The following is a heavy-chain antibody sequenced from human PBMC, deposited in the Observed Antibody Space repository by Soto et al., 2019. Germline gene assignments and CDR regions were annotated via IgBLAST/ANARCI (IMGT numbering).Heavy chain of an antibody. Sequence: ASVKVSCKASGYTFTSYAMHWVRQAPGQRLEWMGWINAGNGNTKYSQKFQGRVTITRDTPASTAYMELSSLRSEDTAVYYCARYFDWLLYDYWGQGTLVTVSS. CDR3: ARYFDWLLYDY. J-gene: IGHJ4*02. CDR2: INAGNGNT. D-gene: IGHD3-9*01. CDR1: GYTFTSYA. V-gene: IGHV1-3*01.